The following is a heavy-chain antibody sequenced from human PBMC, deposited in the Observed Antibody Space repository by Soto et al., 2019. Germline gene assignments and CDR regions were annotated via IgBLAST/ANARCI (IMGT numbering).Heavy chain of an antibody. Sequence: QVQLQESGPGLVKPSETLSLICTVSVGSIRNYFWTWIRQPAGKGLEWIGRIYSSGNTVYNASLKSRVTMSLDMSKNQFSLKLSSMTAADTAGYYCVRDVESPGISGSWGAFDIWGQGTVVTVSS. CDR2: IYSSGNT. D-gene: IGHD1-20*01. CDR3: VRDVESPGISGSWGAFDI. J-gene: IGHJ3*02. V-gene: IGHV4-4*07. CDR1: VGSIRNYF.